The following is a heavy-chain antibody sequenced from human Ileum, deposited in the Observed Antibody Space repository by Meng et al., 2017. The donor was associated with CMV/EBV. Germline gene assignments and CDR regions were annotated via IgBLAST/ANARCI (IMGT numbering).Heavy chain of an antibody. CDR3: AKGMTTVTIYGMDV. J-gene: IGHJ6*02. D-gene: IGHD4-17*01. V-gene: IGHV3-23*01. Sequence: GESLKISCAASGFTFNNYAMSWVRQAPGKGLEWVSTITGSGDRTYYVDSVKGRFTISRDNSKNTLYLQMSSLRAEDTALYFCAKGMTTVTIYGMDVWGQGTTVTVSS. CDR2: ITGSGDRT. CDR1: GFTFNNYA.